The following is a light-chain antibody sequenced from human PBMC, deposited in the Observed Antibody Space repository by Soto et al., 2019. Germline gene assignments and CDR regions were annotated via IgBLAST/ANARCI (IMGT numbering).Light chain of an antibody. CDR3: SSYTSSSLYV. V-gene: IGLV2-14*01. CDR2: DVS. Sequence: SALTQPASVSGSPGQSITISCTGTSSGVGYSNYVSWYQQLPGKAPKLMIYDVSDRPSGVSNRFSGSKSGSTASLTISGLQAEDEADYYFSSYTSSSLYVFGTGTKLTVL. CDR1: SSGVGYSNY. J-gene: IGLJ1*01.